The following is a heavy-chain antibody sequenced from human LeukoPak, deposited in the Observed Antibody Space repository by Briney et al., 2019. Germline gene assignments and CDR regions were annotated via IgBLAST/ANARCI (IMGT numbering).Heavy chain of an antibody. CDR2: IYPGDSDT. CDR3: ARRRYCSSGSCEGFDY. J-gene: IGHJ4*02. CDR1: GYSFTNYW. D-gene: IGHD2-15*01. V-gene: IGHV5-51*01. Sequence: GESLKISCKGSGYSFTNYWIGWVRQMPGKGLEWMGTIYPGDSDTRYSPSFQGQVTISADKSISTAYLQWSSLKASDTAMYYCARRRYCSSGSCEGFDYWGQGTLVTVSS.